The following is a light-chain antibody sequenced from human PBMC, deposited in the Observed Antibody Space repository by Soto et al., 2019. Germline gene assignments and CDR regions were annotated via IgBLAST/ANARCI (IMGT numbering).Light chain of an antibody. J-gene: IGLJ2*01. CDR2: EGS. V-gene: IGLV2-23*01. CDR1: SSDL. CDR3: CSYAKGAPVV. Sequence: QSALTQPASVSGSPGQSITISCTGTSSDLVSWYKQYPGKAPKLMIYEGSKRPSGVSNRFSGSKSGYTASLTISGLQAEDEADYYCCSYAKGAPVVFGGGTQLTVL.